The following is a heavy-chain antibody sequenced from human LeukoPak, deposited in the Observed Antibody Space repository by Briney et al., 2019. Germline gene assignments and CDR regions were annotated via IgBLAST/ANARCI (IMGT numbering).Heavy chain of an antibody. V-gene: IGHV3-48*01. CDR3: AKDGYSSCDY. Sequence: GGSLRLSCAASGFTFSTSGMNWVRQAPGKGLEWVSYISSSSNTIYYADSVKGRFTISRDNAKNSLYLQMNSLRAEDTAVYSCAKDGYSSCDYWGQGTLVTVSS. D-gene: IGHD6-19*01. J-gene: IGHJ4*02. CDR2: ISSSSNTI. CDR1: GFTFSTSG.